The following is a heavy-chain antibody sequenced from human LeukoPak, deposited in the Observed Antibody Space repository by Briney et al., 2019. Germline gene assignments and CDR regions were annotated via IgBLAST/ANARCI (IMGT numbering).Heavy chain of an antibody. CDR1: GFALKSYS. V-gene: IGHV3-21*01. Sequence: PGGSLRLSCGGSGFALKSYSLTWVRQAPGKGLEWVSSISSTSAYIHYADSVKGRFTISRDNVDNVVYLEMNGLRAEDTATYYCARVAVSGPTGWFDSWGQGTLIIVSS. D-gene: IGHD2-8*02. CDR3: ARVAVSGPTGWFDS. CDR2: ISSTSAYI. J-gene: IGHJ5*01.